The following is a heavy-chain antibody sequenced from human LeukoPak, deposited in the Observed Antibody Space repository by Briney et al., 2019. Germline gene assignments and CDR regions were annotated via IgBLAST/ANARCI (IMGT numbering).Heavy chain of an antibody. CDR3: ARGYCSGGSCYHAVDY. Sequence: ASVKVSCKASGGTFSSYAISWVRQAPGQGLEWMGRIIPILGIANYAQKFQGRVTITADESTSTAYMELSSLRSEDTAVYYCARGYCSGGSCYHAVDYWGQGTLVTVSS. V-gene: IGHV1-69*04. J-gene: IGHJ4*02. CDR2: IIPILGIA. D-gene: IGHD2-15*01. CDR1: GGTFSSYA.